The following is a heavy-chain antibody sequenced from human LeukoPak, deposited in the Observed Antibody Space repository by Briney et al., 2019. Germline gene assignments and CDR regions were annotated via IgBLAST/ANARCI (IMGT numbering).Heavy chain of an antibody. Sequence: GGSLRLSCAASGFTFSSYSMNWVRQAPGKGLEWVSSISSSSYIYYADSVKGRFTISRDNAKNSLYLQMNSLRAEDTAVYYCALTPRDWNYVHWGQGTLVTVSS. J-gene: IGHJ4*02. CDR3: ALTPRDWNYVH. V-gene: IGHV3-21*01. CDR1: GFTFSSYS. CDR2: ISSSSYI. D-gene: IGHD1-7*01.